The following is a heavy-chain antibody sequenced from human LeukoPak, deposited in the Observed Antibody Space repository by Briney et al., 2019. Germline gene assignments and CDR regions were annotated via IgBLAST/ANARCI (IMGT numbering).Heavy chain of an antibody. CDR1: GGSISSYY. CDR2: IYTSGST. CDR3: AREGCSSTSCYTGGYYYYYMDV. D-gene: IGHD2-2*02. Sequence: PSETLSLTCTVSGGSISSYYWSWIRQPAGKGLEWIGRIYTSGSTNYNPSLKSRVTMSVDTSKNQFSLKLSSVTAADTAVYYCAREGCSSTSCYTGGYYYYYMDVWGKGTTVTVSS. V-gene: IGHV4-4*07. J-gene: IGHJ6*03.